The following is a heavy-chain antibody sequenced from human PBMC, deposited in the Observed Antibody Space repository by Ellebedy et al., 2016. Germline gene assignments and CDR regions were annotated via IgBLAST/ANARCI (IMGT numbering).Heavy chain of an antibody. V-gene: IGHV1-2*04. Sequence: ASVKVSCKASGYTFTDYHMHWVRQAPGQGLEWMGWINPHSGDTNYAQKFQGWVTMTRDTSISTAYMEVRRLRSDDTAIYYCARDSAYDYMDYWGQGTLVTVSS. CDR3: ARDSAYDYMDY. D-gene: IGHD3-16*01. CDR2: INPHSGDT. J-gene: IGHJ4*02. CDR1: GYTFTDYH.